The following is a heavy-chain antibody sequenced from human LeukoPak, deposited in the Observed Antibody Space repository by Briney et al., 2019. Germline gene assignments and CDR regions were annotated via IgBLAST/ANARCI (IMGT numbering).Heavy chain of an antibody. CDR1: GFTFSNAW. CDR2: IKSKIDGGTT. Sequence: GGSLRLSCAASGFTFSNAWMSWVRQAPGTGLEWVCRIKSKIDGGTTDYAAPVKGRFTISRDDSKTTLYLQMNSLKTEDTAVYYCTTTPDDYGEWGQGTLVTVSS. D-gene: IGHD4-17*01. CDR3: TTTPDDYGE. J-gene: IGHJ4*02. V-gene: IGHV3-15*01.